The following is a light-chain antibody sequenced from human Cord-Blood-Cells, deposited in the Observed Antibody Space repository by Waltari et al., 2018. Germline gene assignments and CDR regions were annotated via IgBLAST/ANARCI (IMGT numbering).Light chain of an antibody. V-gene: IGLV2-14*01. J-gene: IGLJ1*01. CDR1: SSDVGGYNH. CDR3: SSYTSSSTLV. CDR2: DVS. Sequence: QSALTQPAPVSGSPGPSINLPCTGTSSDVGGYNHFSWYQQHPGKAPKLMIYDVSNRPSGVSNRFSGSKSGNTASLTISGLQAEDEADYYCSSYTSSSTLVFGTGTKVTVL.